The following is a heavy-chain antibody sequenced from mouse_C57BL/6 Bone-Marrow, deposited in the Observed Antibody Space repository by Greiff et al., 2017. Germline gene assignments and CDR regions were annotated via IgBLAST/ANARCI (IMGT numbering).Heavy chain of an antibody. CDR3: AREGILRSFDY. CDR1: GYTFTSYW. D-gene: IGHD1-1*01. J-gene: IGHJ2*01. CDR2: IDPSDSYP. V-gene: IGHV1-69*01. Sequence: VQLQQPGAELVMPGASVKLSCKASGYTFTSYWMHWVKQRPGQGLEWIGEIDPSDSYPNYNQKFKGKSTLTVDKSSSTAYMQLSSLTSEDSAVYYCAREGILRSFDYWGQGTTLTVSS.